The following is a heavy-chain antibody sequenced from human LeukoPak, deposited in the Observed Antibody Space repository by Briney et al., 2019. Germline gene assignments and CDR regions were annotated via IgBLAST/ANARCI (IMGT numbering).Heavy chain of an antibody. V-gene: IGHV1-69*01. J-gene: IGHJ3*02. D-gene: IGHD3-22*01. CDR1: GGTFSSYA. CDR2: IIPIFGTA. Sequence: SVKVSCKASGGTFSSYAISWVRQAPGQGLEWMGGIIPIFGTANYAQRFQGRVTITADESTSTAYMELSSLRSEDTAVYYCARWDSSGYEAFDIWGQGTMVTVSS. CDR3: ARWDSSGYEAFDI.